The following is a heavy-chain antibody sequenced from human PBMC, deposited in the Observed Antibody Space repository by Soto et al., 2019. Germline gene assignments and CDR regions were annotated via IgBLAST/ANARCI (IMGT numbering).Heavy chain of an antibody. J-gene: IGHJ5*02. V-gene: IGHV4-59*01. CDR2: ISYSGST. Sequence: SETLSLTCTVSGASISTYYWSWIRQPPGKGLEWIGYISYSGSTNYNPSLKSRVTISFDASKNEISLQVRSATAADAAVYYCARDLKEYCSDGKCNWGAPWGQGTLVTVS. D-gene: IGHD2-15*01. CDR3: ARDLKEYCSDGKCNWGAP. CDR1: GASISTYY.